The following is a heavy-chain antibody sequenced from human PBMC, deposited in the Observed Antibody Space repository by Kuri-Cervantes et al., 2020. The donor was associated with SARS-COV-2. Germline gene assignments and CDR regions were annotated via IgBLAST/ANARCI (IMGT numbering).Heavy chain of an antibody. CDR2: IYTSGST. Sequence: SQTLSLTCAVSGYSISSGYYWSWIRQPAGKGLEWIGRIYTSGSTNYNPSLKSRVTMSVDTSKNQFSLKLSSVTAADTAVYYCASEQPSRYCSSTSCYTWGQGTLVTVSS. D-gene: IGHD2-2*02. V-gene: IGHV4-61*02. J-gene: IGHJ5*02. CDR1: GYSISSGYY. CDR3: ASEQPSRYCSSTSCYT.